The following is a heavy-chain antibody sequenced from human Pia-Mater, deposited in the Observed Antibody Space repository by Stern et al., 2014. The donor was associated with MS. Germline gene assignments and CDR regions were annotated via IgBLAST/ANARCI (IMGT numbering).Heavy chain of an antibody. Sequence: VQLEESGSELKKPGASVKVSCKASGYNFRNYAMNWVRQAPGQGLEWMGLINTNTGKPLYAQGFTGRFVFSLDTSVSTAYLQISSLKTEDTAVYYCASRGAGEFGVSPTGSWGQGTLVTVSS. J-gene: IGHJ5*02. CDR1: GYNFRNYA. CDR3: ASRGAGEFGVSPTGS. V-gene: IGHV7-4-1*02. CDR2: INTNTGKP. D-gene: IGHD2-8*01.